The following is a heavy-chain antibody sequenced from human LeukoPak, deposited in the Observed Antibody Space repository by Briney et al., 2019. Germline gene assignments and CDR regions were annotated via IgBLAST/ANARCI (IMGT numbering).Heavy chain of an antibody. CDR3: ARVPYYYDNNWFDP. V-gene: IGHV1-3*01. D-gene: IGHD3-22*01. J-gene: IGHJ5*02. Sequence: ASVKVSCKASGYTFTTYAIHWVRQAPGQRLEWMGWINVGNANTKYSQKLQGRVTITRDTSASTAYMELSTLRSEDTAVYYCARVPYYYDNNWFDPWGQGTLVTVSS. CDR2: INVGNANT. CDR1: GYTFTTYA.